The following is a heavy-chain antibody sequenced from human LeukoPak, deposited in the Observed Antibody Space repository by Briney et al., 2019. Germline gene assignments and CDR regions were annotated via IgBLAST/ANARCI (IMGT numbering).Heavy chain of an antibody. J-gene: IGHJ5*02. V-gene: IGHV4-59*12. D-gene: IGHD6-19*01. CDR1: GGSISSYY. CDR2: IYYSGST. CDR3: ARAVAGYPDDKNNWFDP. Sequence: PSETLSLTCTVSGGSISSYYWSWIRQPPGKGLEWIGYIYYSGSTNYNPSLKSRVTISVDTSKNQFSLKLSSVTAADTAVYYCARAVAGYPDDKNNWFDPWGQGTLVTVSS.